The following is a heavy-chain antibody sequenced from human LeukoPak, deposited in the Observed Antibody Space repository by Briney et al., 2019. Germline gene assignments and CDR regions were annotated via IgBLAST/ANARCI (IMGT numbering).Heavy chain of an antibody. CDR1: GFAFNTYA. Sequence: PGGSLRLSCAASGFAFNTYAMSWVRQAPGKGLEWVSAISISGGSTYYADSVKGRFTISRDNAKNSLYLQMNSLRAEDTAVYYCARGGDWATPNLDFDYWGQGTLVTVSS. CDR2: ISISGGST. J-gene: IGHJ4*02. CDR3: ARGGDWATPNLDFDY. D-gene: IGHD3-10*01. V-gene: IGHV3-23*01.